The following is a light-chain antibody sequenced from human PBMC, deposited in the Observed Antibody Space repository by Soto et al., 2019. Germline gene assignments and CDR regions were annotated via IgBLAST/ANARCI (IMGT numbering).Light chain of an antibody. CDR1: SSDVGVYKY. CDR2: DVI. CDR3: CSYAGVYTFV. Sequence: QSALIQPRSVSGSPGQSVTISCTGTSSDVGVYKYVSWYRQHPGKAPKLMIYDVITRPSGVPDRFSGSKSGNTASLTISGLQAEDEADYYCCSYAGVYTFVFGSGTKLPS. V-gene: IGLV2-11*01. J-gene: IGLJ1*01.